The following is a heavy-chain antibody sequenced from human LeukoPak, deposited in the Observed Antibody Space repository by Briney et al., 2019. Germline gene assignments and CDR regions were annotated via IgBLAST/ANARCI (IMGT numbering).Heavy chain of an antibody. CDR1: GGSFSGYY. D-gene: IGHD5-12*01. J-gene: IGHJ6*02. Sequence: SETLSLTCAVYGGSFSGYYWSWIRQPPGKGLEWIGEINHSGSTNYNPSLKSRVTISVDTSKNQFSLKLSSVTAADTAVYYCAGGVGYSGYDPLYYYYGMDVWGQGTTVTVSS. CDR3: AGGVGYSGYDPLYYYYGMDV. V-gene: IGHV4-34*01. CDR2: INHSGST.